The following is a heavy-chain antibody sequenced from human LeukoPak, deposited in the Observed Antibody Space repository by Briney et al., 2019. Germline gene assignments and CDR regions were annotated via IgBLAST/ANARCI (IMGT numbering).Heavy chain of an antibody. Sequence: PSETLSLTCTVSGGSISSSSYYWGWIRQPPGKGLEWIGSIYYSGSTYYNPSLKSRVTISVDTSKNQFSLKLNSVTAADTAAYYCARTPYRWYYFDYWGQGTLVTVSS. CDR1: GGSISSSSYY. J-gene: IGHJ4*02. D-gene: IGHD6-13*01. V-gene: IGHV4-39*07. CDR2: IYYSGST. CDR3: ARTPYRWYYFDY.